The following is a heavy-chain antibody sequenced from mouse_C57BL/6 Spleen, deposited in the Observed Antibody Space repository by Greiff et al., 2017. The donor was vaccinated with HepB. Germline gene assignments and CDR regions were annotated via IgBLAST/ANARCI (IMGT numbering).Heavy chain of an antibody. CDR3: ARGGPYGSSWGYYAMDY. CDR1: GYTFTSYW. CDR2: IDPSDSET. Sequence: QVQLQQPGAELVRPGSSVKLSCKASGYTFTSYWMHWVKQRPIQGLEWIGNIDPSDSETHYNQKFKDKATLTVDKSSSTAYMQLSSLTSEDSAVYYCARGGPYGSSWGYYAMDYWGQGTSVTVSS. J-gene: IGHJ4*01. V-gene: IGHV1-52*01. D-gene: IGHD1-1*01.